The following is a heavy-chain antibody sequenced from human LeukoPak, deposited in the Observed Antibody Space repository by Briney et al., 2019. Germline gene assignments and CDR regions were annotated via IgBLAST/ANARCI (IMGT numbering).Heavy chain of an antibody. CDR1: GFTFSSYG. D-gene: IGHD4-17*01. J-gene: IGHJ6*02. Sequence: GGSLRLSCAASGFTFSSYGMHWVRQAPGKGLEWVAVISYDGSNKYYANSVKGRFTISRDNSKNTLYLQMNSLRTEDTAVYYCARGRTVTPYGRYYGMDVWGQGTTVTVSS. CDR3: ARGRTVTPYGRYYGMDV. CDR2: ISYDGSNK. V-gene: IGHV3-30*03.